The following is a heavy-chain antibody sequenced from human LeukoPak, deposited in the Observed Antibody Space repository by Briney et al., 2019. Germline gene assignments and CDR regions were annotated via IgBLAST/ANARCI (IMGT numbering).Heavy chain of an antibody. D-gene: IGHD6-13*01. CDR3: ARSRIAAAGTPGY. CDR2: ISSSSSYI. V-gene: IGHV3-21*01. Sequence: PGGSLRLSVAASGFTFSSYSMNWVRKAPGKGLDWVSSISSSSSYIYYADSVKGRFTISRDNAKNSLYLQMNSLRAEDTAVYYCARSRIAAAGTPGYWGQGTLVTVSS. CDR1: GFTFSSYS. J-gene: IGHJ4*02.